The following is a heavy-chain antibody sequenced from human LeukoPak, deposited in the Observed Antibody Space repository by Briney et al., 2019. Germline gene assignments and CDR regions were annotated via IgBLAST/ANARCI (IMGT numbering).Heavy chain of an antibody. Sequence: PGRSLRLSCAASGFTFSNAWMSWVRQAPGKGLEWVDRIKSKTDGGTTDYAAPVKGRFTISRDDSKNTLYLQMNSLKTEDTAVYYCTTDAIVVVPAAMGEWGQGTLVTVSS. CDR3: TTDAIVVVPAAMGE. J-gene: IGHJ4*02. D-gene: IGHD2-2*01. CDR2: IKSKTDGGTT. V-gene: IGHV3-15*01. CDR1: GFTFSNAW.